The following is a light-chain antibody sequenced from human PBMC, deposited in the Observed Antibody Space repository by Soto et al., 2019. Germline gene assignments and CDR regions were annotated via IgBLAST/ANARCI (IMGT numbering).Light chain of an antibody. CDR3: QQYNNWPHS. Sequence: EVVMTQSPTTLSVSPGERVTLSCRASQTISNNLAWYRKKPGQAPSLIIYGISTRATGLPARFSGSGSGTEFTLTISSLQSEDCALYYCQQYNNWPHSFGQGTKLEIK. V-gene: IGKV3-15*01. CDR1: QTISNN. CDR2: GIS. J-gene: IGKJ2*03.